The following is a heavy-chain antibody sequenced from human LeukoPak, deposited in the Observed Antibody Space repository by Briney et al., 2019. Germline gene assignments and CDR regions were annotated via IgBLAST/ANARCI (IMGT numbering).Heavy chain of an antibody. CDR3: ARDLWPYYYMDV. CDR2: INSDGRST. CDR1: GFTFSNYW. J-gene: IGHJ6*03. D-gene: IGHD3-16*01. V-gene: IGHV3-74*01. Sequence: GGSLGLSCAASGFTFSNYWMHWVRQAPGKGLVWVSRINSDGRSTNYADSVKGRFTISRDNAKNTLYLQMNSLRAEDTAVYYCARDLWPYYYMDVWGKGTTVTVSS.